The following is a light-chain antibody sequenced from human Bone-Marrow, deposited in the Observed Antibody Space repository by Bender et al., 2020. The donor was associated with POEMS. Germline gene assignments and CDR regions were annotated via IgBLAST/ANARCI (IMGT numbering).Light chain of an antibody. J-gene: IGLJ3*02. CDR1: TTDVDFYNF. CDR3: SSYTGSSTQV. CDR2: EVT. V-gene: IGLV2-14*01. Sequence: QFALSQPASVAGSPGQSITISCTGTTTDVDFYNFVSWYLHHPGKAPKLIIYEVTKRPSGVSSRFSGSKPANTASLTISGLRPEDEADYYCSSYTGSSTQVFGGGTKVTVL.